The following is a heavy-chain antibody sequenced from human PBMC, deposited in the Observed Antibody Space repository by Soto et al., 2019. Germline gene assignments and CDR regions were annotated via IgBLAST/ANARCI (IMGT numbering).Heavy chain of an antibody. CDR2: INSNRSNT. J-gene: IGHJ4*02. V-gene: IGHV3-74*01. CDR1: GFTFSSYS. Sequence: GGSLRLSCAASGFTFSSYSMNWVRQAPGKGLVWVSCINSNRSNTSYADSVKGRFTISRDNAKNTLYLQMNSLRAEDTAVYYCVMARNFDYWGQGTLVTVSS. CDR3: VMARNFDY.